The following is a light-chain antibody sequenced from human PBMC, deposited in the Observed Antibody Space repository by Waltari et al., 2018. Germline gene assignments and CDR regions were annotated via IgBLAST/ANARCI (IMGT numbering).Light chain of an antibody. J-gene: IGKJ4*01. CDR3: QQYNSYSLLT. Sequence: DIQLTQSPSTLSASVGDRFTITCRASQSIRKWLAWYQQKPGKAPKRLIYKASTLESGVPSRFSGSGSGTEFTLTISSLQPDDFATYYCQQYNSYSLLTFGGGTKVEIK. V-gene: IGKV1-5*03. CDR1: QSIRKW. CDR2: KAS.